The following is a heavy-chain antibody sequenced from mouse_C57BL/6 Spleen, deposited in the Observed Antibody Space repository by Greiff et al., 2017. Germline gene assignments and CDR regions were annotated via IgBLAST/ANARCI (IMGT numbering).Heavy chain of an antibody. CDR1: GYTFTSYW. J-gene: IGHJ3*01. CDR3: ASYGSSLPWFAY. V-gene: IGHV1-55*01. D-gene: IGHD1-1*01. Sequence: QVQLKQSGAELVKPGASVKMSCKASGYTFTSYWITWVKQRPGQGLEWIGDIYPGSGSTNYNEKFKSKATLTVDTSSSTAYMQLSSLTSEDSAVYDCASYGSSLPWFAYWGQGTLVTVSA. CDR2: IYPGSGST.